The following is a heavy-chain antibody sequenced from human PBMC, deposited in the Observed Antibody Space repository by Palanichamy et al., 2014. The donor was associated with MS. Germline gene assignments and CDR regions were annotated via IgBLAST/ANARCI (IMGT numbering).Heavy chain of an antibody. D-gene: IGHD6-13*01. V-gene: IGHV3-74*03. CDR3: ARVLAGGCMDV. CDR2: IDSDGNNI. Sequence: EVQLVESGGGVLQPGGSLRLSCAASGFTFSSYWMHWVRQASGKGLVWVSRIDSDGNNIQYAGSVKGRFTISRDNAKNTLYLQMNSLRVEDMAVYYCARVLAGGCMDVWGQGTTVTISS. CDR1: GFTFSSYW. J-gene: IGHJ6*02.